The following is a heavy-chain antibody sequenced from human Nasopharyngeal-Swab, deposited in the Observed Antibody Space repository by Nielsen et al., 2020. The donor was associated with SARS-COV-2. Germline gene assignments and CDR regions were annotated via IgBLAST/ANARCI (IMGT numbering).Heavy chain of an antibody. CDR3: ARGGSDL. V-gene: IGHV3-30*04. CDR2: ISYGGSNK. CDR1: GFTFSSYA. J-gene: IGHJ2*01. D-gene: IGHD3-16*01. Sequence: GGSLRLSCAASGFTFSSYAMHWVRQAPGKGLEWVAVISYGGSNKYYADSVKGRFTISRDNSKNTLYLQMNSLRAEDTAVYYCARGGSDLWGRGTLVTVSS.